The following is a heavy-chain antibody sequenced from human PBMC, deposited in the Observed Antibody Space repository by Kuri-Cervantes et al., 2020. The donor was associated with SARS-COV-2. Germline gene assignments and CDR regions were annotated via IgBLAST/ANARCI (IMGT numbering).Heavy chain of an antibody. CDR1: GGSISSSSYY. CDR3: ARGGELERRYYYYYMDV. Sequence: ETLSLTCTVSGGSISSSSYYWGWIRQPPGKGLEWIGSIYYSGSTYYNPSLKSRVTMSVDTSKNQFSLKLSSVTAADTAVYYCARGGELERRYYYYYMDVWGKGTTVTVSS. V-gene: IGHV4-39*07. CDR2: IYYSGST. D-gene: IGHD1-1*01. J-gene: IGHJ6*03.